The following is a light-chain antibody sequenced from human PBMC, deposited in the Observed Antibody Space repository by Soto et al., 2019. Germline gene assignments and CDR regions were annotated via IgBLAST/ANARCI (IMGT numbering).Light chain of an antibody. J-gene: IGLJ1*01. Sequence: QSALTQPASVSGSPGQSITISCTGTSSDVGGYNYVSWYQQHPGKAPKLMVYDVSNRPSGVSNRFSGSKSGNTASLIISGLQDEDEADYYCSSYTSTSTLVVFGTGTKLTVL. CDR2: DVS. CDR3: SSYTSTSTLVV. V-gene: IGLV2-14*01. CDR1: SSDVGGYNY.